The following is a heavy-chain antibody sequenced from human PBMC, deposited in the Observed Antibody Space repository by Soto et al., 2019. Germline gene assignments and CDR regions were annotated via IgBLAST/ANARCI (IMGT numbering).Heavy chain of an antibody. CDR3: ARLHDYGDYEVNYYYYGMDV. CDR1: GYSFTSYW. Sequence: PGDSLKISCKGSGYSFTSYWIGWVRQMPGKGLEWMGIIYPGDSDTRYSPSFQGQVTISADKSISTAYLQWSSLKASDTAMYYCARLHDYGDYEVNYYYYGMDVWGQGTTVTVS. V-gene: IGHV5-51*01. D-gene: IGHD4-17*01. CDR2: IYPGDSDT. J-gene: IGHJ6*02.